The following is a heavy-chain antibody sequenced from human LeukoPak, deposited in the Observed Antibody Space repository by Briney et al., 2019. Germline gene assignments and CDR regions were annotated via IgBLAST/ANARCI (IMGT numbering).Heavy chain of an antibody. J-gene: IGHJ6*03. Sequence: SEILSLTCTVSGGSISSYSWSWIRQPPGKGLEWVAYLYYSGSTNYNPSLKSRVTISVDTSKNQFSLKLSSVTAADTAVYYCARHADVTYYYYYYMDVWGKGTTVTVSS. CDR1: GGSISSYS. D-gene: IGHD2-21*02. CDR3: ARHADVTYYYYYYMDV. V-gene: IGHV4-59*08. CDR2: LYYSGST.